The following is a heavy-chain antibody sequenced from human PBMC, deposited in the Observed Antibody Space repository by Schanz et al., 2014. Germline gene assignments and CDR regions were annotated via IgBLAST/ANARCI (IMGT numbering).Heavy chain of an antibody. V-gene: IGHV3-7*01. D-gene: IGHD7-27*01. CDR1: GFTFSFSG. CDR2: IKQDGSEK. J-gene: IGHJ4*02. Sequence: VQLVESGGGVVQPGGSLRLSCAASGFTFSFSGMQWVRQAPGKGLEWVANIKQDGSEKYYVDSVKGRFTISRDNAKNSLYLQMNSLRPEDTAVYYCAKYGGELGVSFEYWGQGTLVTVSS. CDR3: AKYGGELGVSFEY.